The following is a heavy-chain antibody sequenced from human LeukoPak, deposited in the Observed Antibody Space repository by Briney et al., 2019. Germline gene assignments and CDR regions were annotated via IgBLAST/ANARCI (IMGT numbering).Heavy chain of an antibody. CDR3: AKDVRAYYYDSSGNWFDP. Sequence: PGRSLRLSCAASGFTFDDYAMHWVRQAPGKGLEWVSGISWNSGSIGYADSVKGRFTISRDNAKNSLYLQMNSLRAEDTALYYCAKDVRAYYYDSSGNWFDPWGQGTLVTVSS. V-gene: IGHV3-9*01. CDR1: GFTFDDYA. J-gene: IGHJ5*02. D-gene: IGHD3-22*01. CDR2: ISWNSGSI.